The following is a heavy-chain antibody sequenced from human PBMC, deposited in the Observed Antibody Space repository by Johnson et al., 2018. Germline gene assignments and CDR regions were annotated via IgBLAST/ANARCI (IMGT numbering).Heavy chain of an antibody. CDR2: ISYDGINT. J-gene: IGHJ1*01. Sequence: QVQLVESGGGVVQPGRSLRLSCAASGFIFSSYGMHWVRQAPGKGLEWVAVISYDGINTYYEDSVKGRFSISRENSKNTRYRQMNSRRAQETAGDYCAKVHDDSRGYYRQYFQHWGQGTLVTVSS. CDR3: AKVHDDSRGYYRQYFQH. V-gene: IGHV3-30*18. CDR1: GFIFSSYG. D-gene: IGHD3-22*01.